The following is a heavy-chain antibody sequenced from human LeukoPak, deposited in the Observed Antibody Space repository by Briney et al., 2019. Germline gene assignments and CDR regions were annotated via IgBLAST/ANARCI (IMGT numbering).Heavy chain of an antibody. Sequence: GGSLRLSRAASGFTFISYSMNWVRQAPGKGLEWVSYISSSSSTIYYADSVRGRFTISRDNAKNSLYLQMNSLRAEDTAVYYCARDSPHDYWGQGTLVTVSS. CDR2: ISSSSSTI. CDR3: ARDSPHDY. CDR1: GFTFISYS. J-gene: IGHJ4*02. V-gene: IGHV3-48*04.